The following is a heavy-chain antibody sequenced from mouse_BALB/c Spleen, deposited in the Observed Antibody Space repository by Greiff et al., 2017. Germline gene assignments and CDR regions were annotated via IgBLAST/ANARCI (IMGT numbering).Heavy chain of an antibody. CDR2: ISSGGSYT. Sequence: EVHLVESGGGLVKPGGSLKLSCAASGFTFSSYAMSWVRQTPEKRLEWVATISSGGSYTYYPDSVKGRFTISRDNAKNTLYLQMSSLRSEDTAMYYCANLVFPYYFDYWGQGTTLTVSS. CDR3: ANLVFPYYFDY. V-gene: IGHV5-9-3*01. D-gene: IGHD6-2*01. CDR1: GFTFSSYA. J-gene: IGHJ2*01.